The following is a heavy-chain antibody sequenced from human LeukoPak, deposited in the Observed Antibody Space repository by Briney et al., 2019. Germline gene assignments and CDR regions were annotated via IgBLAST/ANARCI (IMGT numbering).Heavy chain of an antibody. CDR1: GFTFSSYA. V-gene: IGHV3-30-3*01. Sequence: PGGSLRLSCAASGFTFSSYAMLWVRQAPGKGLEWVAVISYDGSNKYYADSVKGRFTISRDNSKNTLYLQMNSLRAEDTAVYYCARDPFYDSSGYYGNWFDPWGQGTLVTVSS. CDR3: ARDPFYDSSGYYGNWFDP. J-gene: IGHJ5*02. D-gene: IGHD3-22*01. CDR2: ISYDGSNK.